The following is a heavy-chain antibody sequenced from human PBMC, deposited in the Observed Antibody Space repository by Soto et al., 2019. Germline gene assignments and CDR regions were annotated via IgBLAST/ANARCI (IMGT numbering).Heavy chain of an antibody. CDR1: GFTFSNYA. D-gene: IGHD3-9*01. CDR3: AKDRAIRPGSDFDY. CDR2: ISGSGGST. J-gene: IGHJ4*02. Sequence: GGSLRLSCAASGFTFSNYAMSWVRHAPGKGLEWVSAISGSGGSTYYADSVKGRFTISRDNSKNTLYLRMNSLRAEDTAVFYCAKDRAIRPGSDFDYWGQGTQVTVSS. V-gene: IGHV3-23*01.